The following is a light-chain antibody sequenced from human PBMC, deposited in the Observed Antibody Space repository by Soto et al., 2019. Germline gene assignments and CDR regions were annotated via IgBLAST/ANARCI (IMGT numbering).Light chain of an antibody. CDR1: QSVSSY. J-gene: IGKJ4*01. Sequence: EIVLTQSPATLSLSPGERATLSCGASQSVSSYVAWYQQKPGQAPRLLIYDASNRATGIPARFSGSGSGTDFTLTISSLEPEDFAVYYCQQRSNWPLLTFGGGTKVDIK. V-gene: IGKV3-11*01. CDR3: QQRSNWPLLT. CDR2: DAS.